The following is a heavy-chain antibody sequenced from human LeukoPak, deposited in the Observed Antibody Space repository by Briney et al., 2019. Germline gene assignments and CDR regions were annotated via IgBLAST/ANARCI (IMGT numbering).Heavy chain of an antibody. CDR3: ARDRVYSSGWSAGYYGMDV. J-gene: IGHJ6*02. D-gene: IGHD6-19*01. CDR2: IYYSGST. Sequence: SETLSLTCTVSGGSISSYYWSWIRQPPGKGLEWIGYIYYSGSTNYNPSLKSRVTISVDTSKNQFSLRLSSVTAADTAVYYCARDRVYSSGWSAGYYGMDVWGQGTTVTVSS. CDR1: GGSISSYY. V-gene: IGHV4-59*01.